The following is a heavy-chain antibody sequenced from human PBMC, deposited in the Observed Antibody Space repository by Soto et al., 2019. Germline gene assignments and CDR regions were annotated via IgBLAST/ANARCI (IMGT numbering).Heavy chain of an antibody. V-gene: IGHV1-18*01. CDR2: ISPYNGNT. D-gene: IGHD3-16*02. Sequence: QVLLVQSAAKVKKPGASVRVSCTASGYPFTNYVLNWVRQAPGQGLEWMGWISPYNGNTYYEQKFQDRVTMTTDTSTSTAYLELRSLSSDDTAVYFCARDMPIWGSNHYFGYWGQGTLVTVSS. J-gene: IGHJ4*02. CDR3: ARDMPIWGSNHYFGY. CDR1: GYPFTNYV.